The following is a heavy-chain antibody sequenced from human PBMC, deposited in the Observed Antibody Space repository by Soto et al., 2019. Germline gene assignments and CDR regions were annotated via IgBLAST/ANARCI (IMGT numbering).Heavy chain of an antibody. V-gene: IGHV5-10-1*01. CDR3: ASCKVGAYYYYGMDV. CDR1: GYSFTSYW. Sequence: GESLKISCKGSGYSFTSYWISWVRQMPGKGLEWMGRIDPSDSYTNYSPSFQGHVTISADKSISTAYLQWSSLKASDTAMYYCASCKVGAYYYYGMDVWGQGTTVTVS. D-gene: IGHD1-26*01. J-gene: IGHJ6*02. CDR2: IDPSDSYT.